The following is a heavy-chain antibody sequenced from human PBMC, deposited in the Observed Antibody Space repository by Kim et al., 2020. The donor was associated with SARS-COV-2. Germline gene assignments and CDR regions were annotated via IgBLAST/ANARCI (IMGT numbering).Heavy chain of an antibody. J-gene: IGHJ4*02. V-gene: IGHV1-69*13. CDR3: ARDGGFYSGYDYGGMLDY. CDR2: IIPIFGTA. Sequence: SVKVSCKASGGTFSSYAISWVRQAPGQGLEWMGGIIPIFGTANYAQKFQGRVTITADESTSTAYMELSSLRSEDTAVYYCARDGGFYSGYDYGGMLDYWGQGTLVTVSS. D-gene: IGHD5-12*01. CDR1: GGTFSSYA.